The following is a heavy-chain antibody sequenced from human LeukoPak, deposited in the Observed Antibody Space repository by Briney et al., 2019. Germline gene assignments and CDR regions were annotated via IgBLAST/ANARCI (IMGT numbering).Heavy chain of an antibody. J-gene: IGHJ6*03. CDR2: ICYSGST. CDR1: GGSISSHY. D-gene: IGHD1-26*01. Sequence: SETLSLTCTVSGGSISSHYWSWIRQPPGKGLEWIGYICYSGSTNYNPSLKSRVTISVDTSKNQFSLKLSSVTAADTAVYYCASGIVGATKGRYYYYYYMDVWGKGTTVTVSS. CDR3: ASGIVGATKGRYYYYYYMDV. V-gene: IGHV4-59*11.